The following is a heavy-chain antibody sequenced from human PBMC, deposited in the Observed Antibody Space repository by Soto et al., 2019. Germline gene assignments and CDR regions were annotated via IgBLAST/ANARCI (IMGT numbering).Heavy chain of an antibody. D-gene: IGHD6-19*01. CDR2: ISNSGRII. CDR3: ASRPVAPRSDVDYLYYGMDV. V-gene: IGHV3-48*03. CDR1: GFSFRNYE. J-gene: IGHJ6*02. Sequence: VGSLRLSCKASGFSFRNYEMNWVRQAPGKGLEWLSFISNSGRIIYYADSVKGRFTISRDNARNSVYLQMNNLRAEDTALYYCASRPVAPRSDVDYLYYGMDVWGQGTTVTVSS.